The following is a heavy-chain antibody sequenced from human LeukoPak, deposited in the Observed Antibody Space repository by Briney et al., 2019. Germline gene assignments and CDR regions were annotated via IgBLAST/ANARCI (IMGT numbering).Heavy chain of an antibody. J-gene: IGHJ4*02. CDR3: ARYYSNLGGYFDY. D-gene: IGHD4-11*01. V-gene: IGHV4-30-4*01. CDR1: GGSISSGDYY. Sequence: SQTLSLTCTVSGGSISSGDYYWSWIRHPPGKGLEWIGYIYYSGSTYYNPSLKSRVTISVDTSKNQFSLKLSSVTAADTAVYYCARYYSNLGGYFDYWGQGTLVTVSS. CDR2: IYYSGST.